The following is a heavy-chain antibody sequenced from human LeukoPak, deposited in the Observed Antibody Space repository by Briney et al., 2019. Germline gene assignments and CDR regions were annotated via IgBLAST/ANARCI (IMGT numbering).Heavy chain of an antibody. CDR3: AGATATGSWGLFDY. V-gene: IGHV4-4*09. Sequence: SETLSLTCTVSGGSISSYYWSWIRQPPGKGLEWIGYIYTSGSTNYNPSLKSRVTISVDTSKNQFSLKLSSVTDADTAVYYCAGATATGSWGLFDYWGQGAQVIVSS. J-gene: IGHJ4*02. CDR2: IYTSGST. CDR1: GGSISSYY. D-gene: IGHD1-1*01.